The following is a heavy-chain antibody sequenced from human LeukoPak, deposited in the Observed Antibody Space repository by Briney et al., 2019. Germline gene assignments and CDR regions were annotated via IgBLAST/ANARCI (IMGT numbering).Heavy chain of an antibody. D-gene: IGHD1/OR15-1a*01. V-gene: IGHV3-23*01. Sequence: GGSLRLSCAASGFTFPTYAMTWARQAPGKGLEWVSSISGSGVRTYYADSVRGRFTISRDNSKNTLHLQMNSLRVEDTAVYYCAKRSGSAGNNGHHDYWGQGSLVTVSS. CDR1: GFTFPTYA. CDR3: AKRSGSAGNNGHHDY. J-gene: IGHJ4*02. CDR2: ISGSGVRT.